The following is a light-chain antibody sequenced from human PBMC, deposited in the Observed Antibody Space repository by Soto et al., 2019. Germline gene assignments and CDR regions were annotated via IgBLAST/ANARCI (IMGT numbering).Light chain of an antibody. Sequence: QSALTQPASVSGSPGQSITISCTGTSSDVGGYQYVSWYQQYPGKAPKLVIYEFSNRPSGVSIRFSGSKSGDTASLTTPGPQAEYEADYYCCSYTLRSTLVFGGGTQLTVL. V-gene: IGLV2-14*01. J-gene: IGLJ2*01. CDR3: CSYTLRSTLV. CDR1: SSDVGGYQY. CDR2: EFS.